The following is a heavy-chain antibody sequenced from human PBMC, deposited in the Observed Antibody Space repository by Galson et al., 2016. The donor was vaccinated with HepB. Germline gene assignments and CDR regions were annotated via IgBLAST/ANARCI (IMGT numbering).Heavy chain of an antibody. Sequence: SLRLSCAASGFTFSSFTMHWVRRAPGTGLEWLSLVSPDGANRYYADSVKGRFTISRENSRNTLYLHINSLRTEDTATYFCARARVVTGIYDAFNVWGQGKVVTVAS. CDR2: VSPDGANR. J-gene: IGHJ3*01. CDR3: ARARVVTGIYDAFNV. D-gene: IGHD2-21*02. CDR1: GFTFSSFT. V-gene: IGHV3-30*04.